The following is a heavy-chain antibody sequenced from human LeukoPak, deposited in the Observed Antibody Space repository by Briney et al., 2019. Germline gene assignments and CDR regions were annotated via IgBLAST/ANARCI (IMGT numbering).Heavy chain of an antibody. CDR3: ARDRREYQLLYEDSAFDI. D-gene: IGHD2-2*02. CDR1: GFTVSSYW. V-gene: IGHV3-7*01. J-gene: IGHJ3*02. CDR2: IKQDGSEK. Sequence: PGGSLRLSCAASGFTVSSYWMSWVRQAPGKGLEWVANIKQDGSEKYYVDSVKGRFTISRDNAKNSLYLQMNSLRAEDTAVYYCARDRREYQLLYEDSAFDIWGQGTMVTVSS.